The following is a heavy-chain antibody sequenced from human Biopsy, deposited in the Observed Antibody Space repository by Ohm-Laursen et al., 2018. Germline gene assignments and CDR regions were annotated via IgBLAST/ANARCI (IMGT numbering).Heavy chain of an antibody. Sequence: SLSLSCAATGSTFGHYAMHWDCECLGKALGRGLLRWYDGTNEDYADYVKGRFTISRDNSKNTLYLQINTLTPEDTAYYYCARGLSSGWYGYFDVWGRGTLVTVSS. CDR3: ARGLSSGWYGYFDV. CDR1: GSTFGHYA. J-gene: IGHJ2*01. V-gene: IGHV3-33*04. D-gene: IGHD6-19*01. CDR2: RWYDGTNE.